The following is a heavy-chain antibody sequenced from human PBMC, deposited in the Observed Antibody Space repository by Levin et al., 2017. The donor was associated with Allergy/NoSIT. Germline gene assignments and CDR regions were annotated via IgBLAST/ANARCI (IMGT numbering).Heavy chain of an antibody. CDR2: IKQDGSEK. V-gene: IGHV3-7*01. Sequence: LSLTCAASGFTFSNYRMSWVRQAPGKGLEWLARIKQDGSEKYYVDSVEGRFTISRDNAKNSLFLQMNSLRADDTAVYYCASFLYNNNWYGVFDRWGQGTMVTVSS. J-gene: IGHJ3*01. CDR3: ASFLYNNNWYGVFDR. D-gene: IGHD1-14*01. CDR1: GFTFSNYR.